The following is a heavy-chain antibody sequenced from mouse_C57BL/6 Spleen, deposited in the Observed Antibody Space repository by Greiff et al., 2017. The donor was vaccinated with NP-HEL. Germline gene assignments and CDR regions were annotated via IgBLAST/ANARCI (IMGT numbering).Heavy chain of an antibody. V-gene: IGHV1-82*01. Sequence: VKLQESGPELVKPGASVKISCKASGYAFSSSWMNWVKQRPGKGLEWIGRIYPGDGDTNYNGKFKGKATLTADKSSSTAYMQLSSLTSEDSAVYFCARSYDGYYPFWYFDVWGTGTTVTVSS. CDR1: GYAFSSSW. CDR3: ARSYDGYYPFWYFDV. J-gene: IGHJ1*03. CDR2: IYPGDGDT. D-gene: IGHD2-3*01.